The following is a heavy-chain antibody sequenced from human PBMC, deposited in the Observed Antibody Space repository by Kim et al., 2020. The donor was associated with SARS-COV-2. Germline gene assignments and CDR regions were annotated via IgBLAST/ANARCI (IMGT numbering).Heavy chain of an antibody. D-gene: IGHD3-22*01. CDR1: GFTFGDYA. CDR3: AKGLDYYDKFDY. J-gene: IGHJ4*02. CDR2: ISWNSGSI. Sequence: GGSLRLSCAASGFTFGDYAMHWVRQAPGKGLEWVSGISWNSGSIGYADSVKGRFTISRDNAKNSLYLQMNSLRADDTALYYCAKGLDYYDKFDYWGQGTLVTVSS. V-gene: IGHV3-9*01.